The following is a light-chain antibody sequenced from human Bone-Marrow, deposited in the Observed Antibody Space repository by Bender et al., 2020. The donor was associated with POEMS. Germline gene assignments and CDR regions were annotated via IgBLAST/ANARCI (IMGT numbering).Light chain of an antibody. CDR3: QAWDRSTVV. CDR2: QDT. J-gene: IGLJ2*01. Sequence: SFELTQPPSVSVSPGQTASITCSGDKLGHKDACWFQQKPGQSPVLVIYQDTKRPSGIPERSSGSTSGNTATLTISGTQAMDEAEYYCQAWDRSTVVFGGGTKVTVL. V-gene: IGLV3-1*01. CDR1: KLGHKD.